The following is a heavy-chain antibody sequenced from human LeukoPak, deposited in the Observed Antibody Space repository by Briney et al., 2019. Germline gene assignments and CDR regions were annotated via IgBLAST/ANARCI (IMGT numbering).Heavy chain of an antibody. V-gene: IGHV1-18*04. Sequence: ASVKVSCKASAYTYTSYGISWVRQAPGQGLEWMGWISAYNGNTNYAQKLQGRVTMTTDTSTSTAYMELRSLRSDDTAVYYCARFRYSGYYFDYWGQGTLVTVSS. CDR3: ARFRYSGYYFDY. CDR2: ISAYNGNT. J-gene: IGHJ4*02. D-gene: IGHD5-12*01. CDR1: AYTYTSYG.